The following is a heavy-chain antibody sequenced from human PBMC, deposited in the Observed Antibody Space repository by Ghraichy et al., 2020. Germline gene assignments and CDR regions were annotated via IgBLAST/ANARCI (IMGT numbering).Heavy chain of an antibody. Sequence: ASVKVSCKTSGYTFNTYSMHWVRQAPGQRLEWMGWINAANDNTKYSQKFQGRLTITRNTSASTTHMDLSSLRSEDTAMYYCARDIGYCTGASCSFYYGMGVCGQGTTVTVSS. CDR2: INAANDNT. CDR1: GYTFNTYS. J-gene: IGHJ6*02. V-gene: IGHV1-3*01. D-gene: IGHD2-15*01. CDR3: ARDIGYCTGASCSFYYGMGV.